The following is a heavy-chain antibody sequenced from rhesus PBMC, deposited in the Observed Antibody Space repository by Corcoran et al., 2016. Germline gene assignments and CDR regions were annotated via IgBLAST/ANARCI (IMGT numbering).Heavy chain of an antibody. J-gene: IGHJ4*01. V-gene: IGHV4S9*01. CDR1: GGSISDSYY. CDR2: IYGAAT. Sequence: QVQLQESGPGLVKPSETLSLTCAVSGGSISDSYYWNWLRQPPGKGLEWIGNIYGAATYYNPSLQSRVTISKDTSKSQLFLILSSVTAADTAVYYCSRRYYGDYWGQGVLVTVSS. CDR3: SRRYYGDY. D-gene: IGHD3-28*01.